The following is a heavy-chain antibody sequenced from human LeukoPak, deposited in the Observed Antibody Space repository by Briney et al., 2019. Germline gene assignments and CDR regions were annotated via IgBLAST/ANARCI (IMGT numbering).Heavy chain of an antibody. V-gene: IGHV1-2*04. CDR2: INPYSGGT. D-gene: IGHD6-13*01. CDR3: ARVPRIAAAGEDWYFDL. CDR1: GYTFTGYY. J-gene: IGHJ2*01. Sequence: ASVKVSCKASGYTFTGYYMHWVRQAPGQGLEWMGWINPYSGGTNYAQKFQGWVTMTRDTSISTAYMELSRLRSDDTAVYYCARVPRIAAAGEDWYFDLWGRGTLVTVSS.